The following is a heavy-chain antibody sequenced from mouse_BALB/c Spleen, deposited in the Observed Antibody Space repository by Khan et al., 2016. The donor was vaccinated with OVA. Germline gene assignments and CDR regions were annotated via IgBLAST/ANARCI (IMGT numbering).Heavy chain of an antibody. Sequence: PLQPSGPELVKPGASVKVSCKASGYAFTSYNIYWVKQSHGKSLEWVGYIVPYNGGTSYNQKFKGKATLTVDKSSTTASMHLNSLTSADSAVSYSARGGYGGVDYWGQGTLVTVSA. D-gene: IGHD2-14*01. J-gene: IGHJ3*01. CDR3: ARGGYGGVDY. V-gene: IGHV1S135*01. CDR2: IVPYNGGT. CDR1: GYAFTSYN.